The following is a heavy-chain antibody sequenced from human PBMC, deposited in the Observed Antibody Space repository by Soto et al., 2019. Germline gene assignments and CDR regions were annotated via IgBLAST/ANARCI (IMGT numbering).Heavy chain of an antibody. Sequence: SQTLSLTCAISGDSVSSNSAAWNWIRQSPSRGLEWLGRTYYRSKWYNDYAVSVKSRITINPDTSKNQFSLQLNSVTPEDTAVYYCAKLWFGESPPAGYYYYYYGMDVWGQGTTVTVSS. CDR2: TYYRSKWYN. J-gene: IGHJ6*02. CDR3: AKLWFGESPPAGYYYYYYGMDV. D-gene: IGHD3-10*01. V-gene: IGHV6-1*01. CDR1: GDSVSSNSAA.